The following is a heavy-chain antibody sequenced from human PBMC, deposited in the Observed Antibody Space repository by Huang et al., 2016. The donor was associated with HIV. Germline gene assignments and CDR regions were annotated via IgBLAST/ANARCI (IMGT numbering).Heavy chain of an antibody. CDR3: ARRFSSSSGYFDY. Sequence: VQLVQSGAEVKKPGESLKISCKGSGYSFSSYWIAWVRQMPGKGLEWMGIILPDDSETTYRPAFGGRVTISADKSIGTAYLQWSSLKASDTAMYYCARRFSSSSGYFDYCGQGSLVTGSS. J-gene: IGHJ4*02. CDR1: GYSFSSYW. V-gene: IGHV5-51*01. CDR2: ILPDDSET. D-gene: IGHD6-6*01.